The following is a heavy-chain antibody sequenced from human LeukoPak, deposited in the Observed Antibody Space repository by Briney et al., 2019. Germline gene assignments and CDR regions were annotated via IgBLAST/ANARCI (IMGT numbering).Heavy chain of an antibody. V-gene: IGHV1-18*01. J-gene: IGHJ4*02. CDR3: ARISFLLNTLNY. CDR1: GYTFTSYG. Sequence: ASVKVSCKASGYTFTSYGIGWVRQAPGQGLEWMGWISAYNGNTNYAQKLQGRVTMTTDTSTSTAYMELRSLRSDDTAVYYCARISFLLNTLNYWGQGTLVTVSS. CDR2: ISAYNGNT. D-gene: IGHD1/OR15-1a*01.